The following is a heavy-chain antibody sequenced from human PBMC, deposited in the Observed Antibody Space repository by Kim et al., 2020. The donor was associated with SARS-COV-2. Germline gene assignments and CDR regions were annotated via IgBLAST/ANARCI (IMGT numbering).Heavy chain of an antibody. Sequence: GGSLRLSCAASGFTFSSYAMHWVRQAPGKGLEWVAVISYDGSNKYYADSVKGRFTISRDNSKNTLYLQMNSLRAEDTAVYYCARGSGIAAAGTLYLSPFDYWGQGTLVTVSS. D-gene: IGHD6-13*01. J-gene: IGHJ4*02. CDR1: GFTFSSYA. CDR2: ISYDGSNK. V-gene: IGHV3-30-3*01. CDR3: ARGSGIAAAGTLYLSPFDY.